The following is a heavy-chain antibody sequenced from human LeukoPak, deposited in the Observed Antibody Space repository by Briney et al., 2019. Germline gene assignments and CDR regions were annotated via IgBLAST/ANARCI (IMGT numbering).Heavy chain of an antibody. Sequence: ASVKVSCKASGGTFSSYAISWVRQAPGQGLEWMGRIIPILGIANYAQKFQGRVTMTTDTSTSTAYMELRSLRSDDTAVYYCARGTYFDYWGQGTLVTVSS. J-gene: IGHJ4*02. CDR3: ARGTYFDY. CDR2: IIPILGIA. V-gene: IGHV1-69*04. CDR1: GGTFSSYA.